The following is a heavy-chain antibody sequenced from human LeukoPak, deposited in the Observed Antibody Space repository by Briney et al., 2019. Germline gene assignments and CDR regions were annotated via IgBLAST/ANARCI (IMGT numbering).Heavy chain of an antibody. Sequence: SETLSLTCTVSGGSISSYYWSWTRQAPGKGLEWIGEINHSGGTNYNPSLKSRVTISIDTSKNQFSLKVISVTAADTAVYYCARGQVRSSIGWYSQDWDQGALVTVSS. D-gene: IGHD6-25*01. CDR3: ARGQVRSSIGWYSQD. CDR1: GGSISSYY. V-gene: IGHV4-34*01. CDR2: INHSGGT. J-gene: IGHJ1*01.